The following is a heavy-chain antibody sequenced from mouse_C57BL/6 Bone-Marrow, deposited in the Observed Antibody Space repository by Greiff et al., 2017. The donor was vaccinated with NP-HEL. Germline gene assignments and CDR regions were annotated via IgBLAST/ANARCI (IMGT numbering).Heavy chain of an antibody. Sequence: QVQLQQSGAELVKPGASVKLSCKASGYTFTSYWMQWVKQRPGQGLEWIGEIDPSDSYTNYNQKFKGKATLTVDTSSSTAYMQLSSLTSEDSAVYYCARSAWLTGTYDGYYFDYWGQGTTLTVSS. CDR2: IDPSDSYT. CDR3: ARSAWLTGTYDGYYFDY. V-gene: IGHV1-50*01. D-gene: IGHD4-1*01. CDR1: GYTFTSYW. J-gene: IGHJ2*01.